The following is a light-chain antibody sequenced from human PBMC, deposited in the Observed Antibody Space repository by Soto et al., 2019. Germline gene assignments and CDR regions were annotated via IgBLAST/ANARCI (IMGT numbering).Light chain of an antibody. J-gene: IGLJ1*01. CDR1: SSDVGAYIF. V-gene: IGLV2-14*03. CDR3: VSFTTSRSYV. CDR2: DII. Sequence: QSVLTQPASVSGSPGQSITISCTGTSSDVGAYIFVSWYQQHPGKAPKLMIYDIINRPSGVSNRFSGSKSGNTASLTISGLQAGDEADYYCVSFTTSRSYVFGTGTKVTVL.